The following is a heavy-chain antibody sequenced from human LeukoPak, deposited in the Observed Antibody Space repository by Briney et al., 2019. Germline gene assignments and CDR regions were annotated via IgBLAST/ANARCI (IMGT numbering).Heavy chain of an antibody. J-gene: IGHJ3*02. CDR1: GFTFSSYG. CDR2: ISYYGNNK. V-gene: IGHV3-30*18. Sequence: GGSLRLSCAASGFTFSSYGMHWVRQAPGKGLEWVAVISYYGNNKYYADSVKGRFTISRDSSKNTLFLQINSLRAEDTAVYYCAKEVDDAFDMWGQGTMVTVSS. CDR3: AKEVDDAFDM.